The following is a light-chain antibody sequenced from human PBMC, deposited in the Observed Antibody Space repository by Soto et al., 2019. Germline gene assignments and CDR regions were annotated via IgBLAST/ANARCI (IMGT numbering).Light chain of an antibody. Sequence: QSVLTQPASVPGSPGQSIAISCTGTSTDVGGYNYVSWYQQHPGKAPKLMIYEVSNRPSGVSNRFSGAKSGNTASLTISGLQAEDEADYYCSSYTSDSTLVFGGGTKLTVL. V-gene: IGLV2-14*01. CDR2: EVS. J-gene: IGLJ3*02. CDR3: SSYTSDSTLV. CDR1: STDVGGYNY.